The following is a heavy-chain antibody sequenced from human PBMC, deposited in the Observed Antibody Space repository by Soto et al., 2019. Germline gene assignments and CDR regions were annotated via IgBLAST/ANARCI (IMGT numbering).Heavy chain of an antibody. CDR2: INIVGGNT. J-gene: IGHJ4*02. Sequence: GGSLRLSWAASGFTFSNYAMSWVRQAPGKALEWVSSINIVGGNTNYADSVRGRFTMSRDDSKNTVFLQMHSLRAEDTAIYYCTKNYYFDSWGQGTLVTVSS. CDR3: TKNYYFDS. CDR1: GFTFSNYA. V-gene: IGHV3-23*01.